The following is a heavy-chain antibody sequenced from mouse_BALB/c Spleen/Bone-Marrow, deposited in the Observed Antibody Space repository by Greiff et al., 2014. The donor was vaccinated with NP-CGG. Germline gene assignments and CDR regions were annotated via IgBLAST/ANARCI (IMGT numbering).Heavy chain of an antibody. D-gene: IGHD1-2*01. CDR3: ARKDYGYNYAMDY. CDR2: INPNNGGT. CDR1: GYTFTEYI. J-gene: IGHJ4*01. V-gene: IGHV1-18*01. Sequence: EVQLQQSGPELVKPGASVKISCKTSGYTFTEYIMHWVKQSHGKSLEWIGGINPNNGGTSYNQEFKGKATLTVDKSSSTAYMELRSLTSEDSAVYYCARKDYGYNYAMDYWGQGTSVTVSS.